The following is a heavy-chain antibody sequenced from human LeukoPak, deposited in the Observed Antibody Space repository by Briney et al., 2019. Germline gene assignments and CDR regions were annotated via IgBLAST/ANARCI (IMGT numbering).Heavy chain of an antibody. J-gene: IGHJ5*02. V-gene: IGHV6-1*01. D-gene: IGHD3-22*01. CDR2: TYYRSKWYN. Sequence: SQTLSLTCAISGDSVSTNSAAWNWIRQSPSRGLEWLGRTYYRSKWYNDYAVSVKSRITINPDTSKNQFSLQLNSVTPEDTAVYYCAREPGRSAYYYSWFDPWGQGTLVTVSS. CDR3: AREPGRSAYYYSWFDP. CDR1: GDSVSTNSAA.